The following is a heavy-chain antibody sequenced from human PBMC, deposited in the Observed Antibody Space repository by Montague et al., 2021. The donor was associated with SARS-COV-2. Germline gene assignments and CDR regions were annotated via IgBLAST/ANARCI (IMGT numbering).Heavy chain of an antibody. D-gene: IGHD6-19*01. CDR1: GGSISSSTYD. V-gene: IGHV4-39*01. CDR3: ATQEDPSGWIPGPFDF. CDR2: MYYRGST. Sequence: SGTLSLTCTVSGGSISSSTYDWAWIRQPPGKGLEWIGSMYYRGSTYYNPSLKSRVFISVDTTKKQLSLTLTSVTAADTAVYYCATQEDPSGWIPGPFDFWGQGTLLSVSS. J-gene: IGHJ4*02.